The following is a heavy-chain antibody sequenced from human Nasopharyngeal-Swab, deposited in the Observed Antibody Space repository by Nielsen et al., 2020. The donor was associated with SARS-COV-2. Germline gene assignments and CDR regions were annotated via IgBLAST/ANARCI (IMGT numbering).Heavy chain of an antibody. Sequence: GESLKISCAASGFTFSSYAMSWVRQAPGKGLEWVSAISGSGGSTYYADSVKGRFTISRDHAKNSLYLQMSSLRVEDTAVYYCARDRDWAFDVWGQGAVVTVSS. CDR2: ISGSGGST. D-gene: IGHD2-21*01. CDR1: GFTFSSYA. J-gene: IGHJ3*01. CDR3: ARDRDWAFDV. V-gene: IGHV3-23*01.